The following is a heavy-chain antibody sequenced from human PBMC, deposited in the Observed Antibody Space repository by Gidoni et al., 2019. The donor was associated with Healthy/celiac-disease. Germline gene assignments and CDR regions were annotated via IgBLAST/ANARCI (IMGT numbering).Heavy chain of an antibody. CDR3: ARELGPGGYFDWLLPVDY. J-gene: IGHJ4*02. CDR2: ISSSSSYK. D-gene: IGHD3-9*01. Sequence: QVQLVESGGGLVKPGGSLRLSCAASGFTFSDYYMSWIRQAPGTGLEWFSYISSSSSYKNYADSVKGRFTISRDNAKNSLYLQMNSLRAEDTAVYYCARELGPGGYFDWLLPVDYWGQGTLVTVSS. CDR1: GFTFSDYY. V-gene: IGHV3-11*06.